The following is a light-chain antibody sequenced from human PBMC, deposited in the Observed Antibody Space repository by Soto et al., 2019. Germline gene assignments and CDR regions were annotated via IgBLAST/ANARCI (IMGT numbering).Light chain of an antibody. CDR1: SSDIGGYDH. CDR2: DVS. V-gene: IGLV2-14*03. CDR3: NSYTTSSSLYV. Sequence: QSLLTQPASVSGSPGQSITIPCTGTSSDIGGYDHVSWYQQHPGKAPKLLVYDVSNRPSGVSDRFSGSKSANTASLTISGLQAEDEADYYCNSYTTSSSLYVFGTGTKLTVL. J-gene: IGLJ1*01.